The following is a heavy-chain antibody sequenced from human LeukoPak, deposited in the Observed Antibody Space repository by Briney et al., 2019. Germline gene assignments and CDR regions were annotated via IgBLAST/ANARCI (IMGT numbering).Heavy chain of an antibody. D-gene: IGHD4-11*01. CDR3: TRGNGNYPFDC. Sequence: PGGSLRLSCAASGFTFSSYEMNWVRQAPGKGLEWVSYISSSGSTIYYADSVKGRFTISRDNAKNSLFLQMNSLRAEDTAFYYRTRGNGNYPFDCWGQGTLVTVSS. V-gene: IGHV3-48*03. CDR1: GFTFSSYE. CDR2: ISSSGSTI. J-gene: IGHJ4*02.